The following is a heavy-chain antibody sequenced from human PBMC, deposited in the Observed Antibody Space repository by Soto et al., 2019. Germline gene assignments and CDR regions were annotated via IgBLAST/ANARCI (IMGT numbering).Heavy chain of an antibody. CDR2: ISNSGSEI. CDR3: ARDIVVVPAAIPQVDNNWFDP. D-gene: IGHD2-2*01. J-gene: IGHJ5*02. Sequence: PGGSLRLSCAASGFTFSSYGMSWVRQAPGKGLEWVSSISNSGSEIFYAASVKGRFTISRDSSKNTLYLEMSSLRPEDTAVYYCARDIVVVPAAIPQVDNNWFDPWGQGTQVTVSS. CDR1: GFTFSSYG. V-gene: IGHV3-23*01.